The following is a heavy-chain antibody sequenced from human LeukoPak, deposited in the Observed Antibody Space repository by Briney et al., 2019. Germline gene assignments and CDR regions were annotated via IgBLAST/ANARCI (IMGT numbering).Heavy chain of an antibody. CDR1: GGSFSGYY. CDR3: ARHVPGSSEPFDY. CDR2: INHSGST. V-gene: IGHV4-34*01. J-gene: IGHJ4*02. D-gene: IGHD1-14*01. Sequence: SETLSLTCAVYGGSFSGYYWSWIRQPPGKGLEWIGEINHSGSTNYNPSLKSRVTISVDTSKNQFSLKLSSVTAADTAVYYCARHVPGSSEPFDYWGQGTLVTVSS.